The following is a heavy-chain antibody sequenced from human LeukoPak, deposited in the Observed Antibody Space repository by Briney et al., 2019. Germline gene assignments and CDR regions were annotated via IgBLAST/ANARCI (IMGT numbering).Heavy chain of an antibody. D-gene: IGHD1-14*01. CDR2: IYYSGST. V-gene: IGHV4-59*01. J-gene: IGHJ6*03. CDR1: GGSISSYY. Sequence: PSETLFLTCTVSGGSISSYYWSWIRQPPGKGLEWIGYIYYSGSTNYNPSLKSRVTISVDTSENQFSLKLSSVTAADTAVYYCARETSRKGAHYMDVWGKGTTVTISS. CDR3: ARETSRKGAHYMDV.